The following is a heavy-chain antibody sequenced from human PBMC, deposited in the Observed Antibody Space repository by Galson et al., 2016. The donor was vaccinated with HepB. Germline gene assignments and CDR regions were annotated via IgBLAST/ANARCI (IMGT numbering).Heavy chain of an antibody. CDR3: ARGSVADTWPAFLDY. J-gene: IGHJ4*02. D-gene: IGHD6-19*01. CDR2: IHYSGST. V-gene: IGHV4-59*01. CDR1: GGSISSYH. Sequence: ETLSLTCTVSGGSISSYHWSWIRQPPGKGLEWIGNIHYSGSTNYNPSLKSRVTISVDTSKKQFSLKLSSVTAADTAVYYCARGSVADTWPAFLDYWGQGTLVTVSS.